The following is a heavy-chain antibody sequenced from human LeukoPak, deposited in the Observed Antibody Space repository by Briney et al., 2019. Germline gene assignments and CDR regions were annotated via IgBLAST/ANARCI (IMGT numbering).Heavy chain of an antibody. D-gene: IGHD3-16*01. J-gene: IGHJ4*02. CDR3: AEASWVSSADAVL. Sequence: GGSLRLSCVASGFIFRDYAMSWVRQAPAGGLEWASSLRGDGETFYTDSVKGRFTLSRDHSRNTVYLQLNNLRVEDTAVYYCAEASWVSSADAVLWGQGTLVTVS. V-gene: IGHV3-23*01. CDR2: LRGDGET. CDR1: GFIFRDYA.